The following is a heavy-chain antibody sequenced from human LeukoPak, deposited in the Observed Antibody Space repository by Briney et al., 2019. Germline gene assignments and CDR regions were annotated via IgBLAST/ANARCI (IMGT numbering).Heavy chain of an antibody. J-gene: IGHJ4*02. Sequence: GGSLRLSCATSGFTFNNYAMSWVRQAPGKGLEWVSAISSTGIAAYYADSVKGRFTISKDKSKNTLYLQMNSLRAEDTAVYYCAKDYRYSSGWLESGYFDYWGQGTLVTVSS. D-gene: IGHD6-19*01. CDR3: AKDYRYSSGWLESGYFDY. CDR1: GFTFNNYA. CDR2: ISSTGIAA. V-gene: IGHV3-23*01.